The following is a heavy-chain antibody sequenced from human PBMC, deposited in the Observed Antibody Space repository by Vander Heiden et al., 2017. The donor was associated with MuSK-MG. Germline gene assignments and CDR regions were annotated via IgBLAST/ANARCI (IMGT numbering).Heavy chain of an antibody. D-gene: IGHD7-27*01. J-gene: IGHJ4*02. Sequence: VQLVESGGGVVQPGGSLRLSCAASGFTVGSYGMHWVRQAPGKGLEWVAFIRYDGSNKYYADSVKGRFTISRDNSKNTLYLQMNSLRAEDTAVYYCAKDSSWGNPRGFDYWGQGTLVTVSS. V-gene: IGHV3-30*02. CDR3: AKDSSWGNPRGFDY. CDR2: IRYDGSNK. CDR1: GFTVGSYG.